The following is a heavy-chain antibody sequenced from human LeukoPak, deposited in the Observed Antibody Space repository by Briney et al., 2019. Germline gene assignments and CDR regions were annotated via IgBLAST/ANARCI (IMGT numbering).Heavy chain of an antibody. CDR3: AKDRCSNGVGCYYYYMDV. CDR1: GFTFSSYA. D-gene: IGHD2-8*01. V-gene: IGHV3-23*01. J-gene: IGHJ6*03. CDR2: FSGSGGST. Sequence: GGSLRLSCAASGFTFSSYAMSWVRQAPGKGLEWVSTFSGSGGSTHYADSVKGRFTISRDNSKNTLYLQMNSLRAEDTAVYYCAKDRCSNGVGCYYYYMDVWGKGTTVTISS.